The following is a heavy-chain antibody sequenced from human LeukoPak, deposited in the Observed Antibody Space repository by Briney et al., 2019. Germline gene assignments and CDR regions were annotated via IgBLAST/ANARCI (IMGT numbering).Heavy chain of an antibody. V-gene: IGHV4-39*01. CDR2: IYYSGST. CDR1: GGSISSSSYY. J-gene: IGHJ3*02. Sequence: PSETLSLTCTVSGGSISSSSYYWGWIRQPPGKGLEWIGSIYYSGSTYYNPSLKSRVTISVDTSKNQFSLKLSSVTAADTAVYYCARHPPFDIWGQGTMVTVSS. CDR3: ARHPPFDI.